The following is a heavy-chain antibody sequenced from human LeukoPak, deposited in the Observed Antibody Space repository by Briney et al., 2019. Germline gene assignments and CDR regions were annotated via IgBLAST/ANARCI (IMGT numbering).Heavy chain of an antibody. CDR1: GFTFSSYA. D-gene: IGHD6-19*01. CDR2: IGAGGTFT. Sequence: GGSLRLSCTASGFTFSSYAMNWVRQAPGKGLEWVSGIGAGGTFTYYADSVKGRFTISRDNSKNTLYLQMNSLTAEDTAVYYCAKASGSGWYWYFDLWGRGTLVTVSS. V-gene: IGHV3-23*01. CDR3: AKASGSGWYWYFDL. J-gene: IGHJ2*01.